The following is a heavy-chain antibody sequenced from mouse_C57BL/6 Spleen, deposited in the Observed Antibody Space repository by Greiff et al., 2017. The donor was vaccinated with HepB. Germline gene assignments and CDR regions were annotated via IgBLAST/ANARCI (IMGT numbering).Heavy chain of an antibody. CDR3: ARNFMDY. CDR1: GYAFSSSW. CDR2: IYPGDGDT. Sequence: QVQLQQSGPELVKPGASVKISCKASGYAFSSSWMNWVKQRPGKGLEWIGRIYPGDGDTNYNGKFKGKATLTADKSSSTAYMQLSSLTSEDSAVYFCARNFMDYWGQGTSVTVSS. V-gene: IGHV1-82*01. J-gene: IGHJ4*01.